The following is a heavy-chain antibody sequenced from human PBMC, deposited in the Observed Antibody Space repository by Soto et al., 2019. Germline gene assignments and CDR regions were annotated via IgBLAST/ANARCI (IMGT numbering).Heavy chain of an antibody. D-gene: IGHD2-21*02. CDR1: GYTFTSYA. CDR2: INAGNGNT. CDR3: ASETAHLDAVGI. V-gene: IGHV1-3*01. J-gene: IGHJ3*02. Sequence: QVQLVQSGAEVKKPGASVKVSCKASGYTFTSYAMHWVRQAPGQRLEWMGWINAGNGNTKYSQKFQGRVTITRDTSASTSYMELSSMRSEDTAVYYCASETAHLDAVGIWGQGTKVTVSS.